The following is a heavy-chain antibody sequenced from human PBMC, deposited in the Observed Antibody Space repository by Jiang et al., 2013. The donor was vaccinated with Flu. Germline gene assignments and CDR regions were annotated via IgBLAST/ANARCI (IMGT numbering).Heavy chain of an antibody. D-gene: IGHD5-18*01. J-gene: IGHJ4*02. CDR3: ARRSWGSYGSPVFDY. V-gene: IGHV5-51*01. Sequence: EWMGVIYPDDSDTRYSPSFRGQVTISADKSIRTAFLHWSSLKASDTAMYYCARRSWGSYGSPVFDYWGQGTLVTVSS. CDR2: IYPDDSDT.